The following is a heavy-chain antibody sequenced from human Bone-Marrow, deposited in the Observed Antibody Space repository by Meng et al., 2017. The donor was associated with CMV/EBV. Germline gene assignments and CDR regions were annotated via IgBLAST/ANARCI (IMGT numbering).Heavy chain of an antibody. D-gene: IGHD2-2*01. CDR1: GDTFISCD. J-gene: IGHJ3*02. V-gene: IGHV1-18*04. CDR3: ARVGCRSISCPTPDWLDTFDI. Sequence: ASAMISCKASGDTFISCDISWVRQAPGQGLEGMGWIIAYNGNTNYAQKFQGRVTMTIDTSTSKDYMELRSLRSDDTAVYYCARVGCRSISCPTPDWLDTFDIWGQGTMVTVSS. CDR2: IIAYNGNT.